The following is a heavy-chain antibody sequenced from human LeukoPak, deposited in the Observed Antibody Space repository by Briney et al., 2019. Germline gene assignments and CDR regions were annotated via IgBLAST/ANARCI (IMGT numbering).Heavy chain of an antibody. CDR3: ARRKGDYYGSGSPFDY. Sequence: GGSLRLSCAASGFTFSSYEMNWVRQAPGKGLEWVSSISCSSSYIYYADSVKGRFTISRDNDKNSLYLQMNSLRAEDTAVYYCARRKGDYYGSGSPFDYWGQGTLVTVSS. CDR2: ISCSSSYI. V-gene: IGHV3-21*01. CDR1: GFTFSSYE. J-gene: IGHJ4*02. D-gene: IGHD3-10*01.